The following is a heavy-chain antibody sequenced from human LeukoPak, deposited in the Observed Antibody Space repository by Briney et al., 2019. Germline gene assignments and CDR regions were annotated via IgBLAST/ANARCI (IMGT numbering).Heavy chain of an antibody. CDR3: ARDGPSIVGATMDY. V-gene: IGHV1-2*02. D-gene: IGHD1-26*01. CDR1: GYTFTGYY. CDR2: INPNSGGT. J-gene: IGHJ4*02. Sequence: ASVKVSCKASGYTFTGYYMHWVRQAPGQGLEWMGWINPNSGGTNYAQKFQGRVTMTGDTSISTAYMELSRLRSDDTAVYYCARDGPSIVGATMDYWGQGTLVTVSS.